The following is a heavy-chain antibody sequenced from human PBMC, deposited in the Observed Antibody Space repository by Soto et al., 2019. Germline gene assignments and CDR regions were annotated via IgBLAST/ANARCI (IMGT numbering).Heavy chain of an antibody. CDR2: IRCGGGSI. J-gene: IGHJ4*02. Sequence: GGSLRLACAASGFTFSSYAISWVRQAPGKGLEWVAVIRCGGGSIFYADSVKGRFTISRDNSKSTLYLEMNSLRAEDTAVYYCARDGVGGTRFFGYLDYWGQGAQVTVSS. CDR1: GFTFSSYA. D-gene: IGHD1-26*01. V-gene: IGHV3-23*01. CDR3: ARDGVGGTRFFGYLDY.